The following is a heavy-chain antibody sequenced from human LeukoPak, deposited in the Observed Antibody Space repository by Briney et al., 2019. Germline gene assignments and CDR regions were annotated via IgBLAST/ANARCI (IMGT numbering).Heavy chain of an antibody. Sequence: KPSETLSLTCTVSGGSISSYYWSWIRQPAGKGLEWIGRIYTSGSTHYNPSLKSRVTISVDTSKNQFSLKLSSVTAADTAVYFCARARNYYDSSDYYYEGDAFDIWGQGTMVTVSS. J-gene: IGHJ3*02. CDR3: ARARNYYDSSDYYYEGDAFDI. V-gene: IGHV4-4*07. CDR1: GGSISSYY. D-gene: IGHD3-22*01. CDR2: IYTSGST.